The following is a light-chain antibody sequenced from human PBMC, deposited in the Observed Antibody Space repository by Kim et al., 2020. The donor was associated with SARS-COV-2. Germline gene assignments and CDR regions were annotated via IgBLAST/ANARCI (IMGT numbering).Light chain of an antibody. Sequence: PGERVTLSCRASQSVSSSYLTWYQQKPGQAPRLLIYGASTRATIIPARFSGSGSGTDFTLTISSLQPEDFAVYYCQQDYNLPWTFGQGTKVDIK. CDR3: QQDYNLPWT. V-gene: IGKV3D-7*01. CDR2: GAS. CDR1: QSVSSSY. J-gene: IGKJ1*01.